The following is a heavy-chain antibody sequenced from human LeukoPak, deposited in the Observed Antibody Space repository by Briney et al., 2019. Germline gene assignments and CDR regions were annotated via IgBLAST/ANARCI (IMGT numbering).Heavy chain of an antibody. CDR1: GFLLDDYC. V-gene: IGHV3-20*04. CDR3: ADIAARSYYMDV. CDR2: INWNGGST. J-gene: IGHJ6*03. D-gene: IGHD6-6*01. Sequence: GGSLSLFCAACGFLLDDYCMSWVRQAPGKGLEWVSGINWNGGSTGYADSVKGRFTISRDNAKTALYLQMNSLRVEDTALYYCADIAARSYYMDVWGKGTTVTVSS.